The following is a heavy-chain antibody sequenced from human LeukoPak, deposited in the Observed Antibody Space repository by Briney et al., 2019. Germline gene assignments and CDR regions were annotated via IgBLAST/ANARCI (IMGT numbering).Heavy chain of an antibody. CDR1: GYTFTGYY. V-gene: IGHV1-2*02. CDR3: ARSNVMVVAAGFFDF. Sequence: ASVKVSCKASGYTFTGYYIHWVRQAPGQGLEWMGWINPDRGVTNYAQKFQGRVTVTRDTSISTAYMELSSLRSDDTAVYYCARSNVMVVAAGFFDFWGQGTMVTVSS. J-gene: IGHJ3*01. D-gene: IGHD2-15*01. CDR2: INPDRGVT.